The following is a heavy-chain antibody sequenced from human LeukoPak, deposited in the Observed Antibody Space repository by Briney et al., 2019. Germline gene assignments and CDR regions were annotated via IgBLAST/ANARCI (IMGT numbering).Heavy chain of an antibody. D-gene: IGHD3-22*01. CDR2: IYYSGST. J-gene: IGHJ4*02. CDR3: ARDISSYYDSSGYLNYFDY. CDR1: GDSITRTSNF. V-gene: IGHV4-39*02. Sequence: PSETLSLTCTVSGDSITRTSNFWGWIRQPPGKGLEWIGSIYYSGSTYYNPSLKSRVTISVDTSKNQFSLKLSSVTAADTAVYYCARDISSYYDSSGYLNYFDYWGQGTLVTVSS.